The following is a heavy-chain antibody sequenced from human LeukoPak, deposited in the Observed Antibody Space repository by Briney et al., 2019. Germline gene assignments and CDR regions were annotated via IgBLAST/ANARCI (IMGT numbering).Heavy chain of an antibody. CDR1: GGSIIIYY. J-gene: IGHJ4*02. Sequence: SETLSLTCTVSGGSIIIYYWSWIRQPPGKGLEWIGYIYYWGRTNYNPSLKIRVTISVDTSKNQFSLKLSSVTAADTAVYYCARGRRPHSSGWYEDYWGQGTLVTVSS. V-gene: IGHV4-59*13. CDR2: IYYWGRT. CDR3: ARGRRPHSSGWYEDY. D-gene: IGHD6-19*01.